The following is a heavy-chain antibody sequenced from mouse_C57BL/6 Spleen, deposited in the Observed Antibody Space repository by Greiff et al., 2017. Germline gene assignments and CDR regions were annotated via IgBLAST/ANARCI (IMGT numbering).Heavy chain of an antibody. CDR2: IRSKSNNYAT. J-gene: IGHJ3*01. CDR1: GFSFNTYA. V-gene: IGHV10-1*01. Sequence: EVMLVESGGGLVQPKGSLKLSCAASGFSFNTYAMNWVRQAPGKGLEWVARIRSKSNNYATYYADSVKDRFTISRDDSESMLYLQMNNLKTEDTAMYYCVRPDWDAVFAYWGQGTLVTVSA. D-gene: IGHD4-1*01. CDR3: VRPDWDAVFAY.